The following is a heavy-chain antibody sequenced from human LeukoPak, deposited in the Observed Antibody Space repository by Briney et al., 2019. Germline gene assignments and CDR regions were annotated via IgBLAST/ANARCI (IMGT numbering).Heavy chain of an antibody. D-gene: IGHD6-13*01. J-gene: IGHJ4*02. CDR3: AKDLLYSSSWYGSVDY. CDR1: GFTFSSYG. Sequence: GRSLRLSCAASGFTFSSYGMHWVRQAPGKGLEWVAVISHDGSNKYYADSVKGRFTISRDNSKNTLYLQMNSLRAEDTAVYYCAKDLLYSSSWYGSVDYWGQGTLVTVSS. V-gene: IGHV3-30*18. CDR2: ISHDGSNK.